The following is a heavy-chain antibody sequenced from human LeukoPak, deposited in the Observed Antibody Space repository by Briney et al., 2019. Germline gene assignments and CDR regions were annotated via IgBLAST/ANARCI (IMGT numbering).Heavy chain of an antibody. V-gene: IGHV1-8*01. CDR3: ARGPKWTGSYYYFDY. D-gene: IGHD1-26*01. CDR1: GYTFPSYD. J-gene: IGHJ4*02. Sequence: ASVKVSCKTSGYTFPSYDIHWVRQATGQGLEWMGWMNPNSGNNGYPQKFQGRVTITRNNSITTAYMELSSLRSEDTAVYYCARGPKWTGSYYYFDYWGQGTLVTVSS. CDR2: MNPNSGNN.